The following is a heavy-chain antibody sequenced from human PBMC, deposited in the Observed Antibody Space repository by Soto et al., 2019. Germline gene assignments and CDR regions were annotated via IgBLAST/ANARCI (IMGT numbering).Heavy chain of an antibody. D-gene: IGHD3-3*01. CDR3: TTDYDFWSGYWSHYYGMDV. CDR1: GFTFSGSA. CDR2: IRSKANSYAT. J-gene: IGHJ6*02. Sequence: PGGSLRLSWAASGFTFSGSAMHWVRQASGKGLEWVGRIRSKANSYATAYAASVKGRFTISRDDSKNTAYLQMNSLKTEDTAVYYCTTDYDFWSGYWSHYYGMDVWGQGTTVTVSS. V-gene: IGHV3-73*01.